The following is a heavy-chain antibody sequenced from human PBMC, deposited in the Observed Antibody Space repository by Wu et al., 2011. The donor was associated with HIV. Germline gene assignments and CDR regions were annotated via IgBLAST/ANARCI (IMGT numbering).Heavy chain of an antibody. CDR1: GGAFSSFV. CDR3: ARDRLGSSAIGAFDI. V-gene: IGHV1-69*14. D-gene: IGHD2-2*01. Sequence: VQLVQSGAEVKKPGSSVRVSCKASGGAFSSFVINWVRLAPGQGLEWMGVFTPVFGTSTYAQKFQGRVTFTADKSTSTVYMDLSLKGDDTAVYFCARDRLGSSAIGAFDIWGQGTLVTVSA. J-gene: IGHJ3*02. CDR2: FTPVFGTS.